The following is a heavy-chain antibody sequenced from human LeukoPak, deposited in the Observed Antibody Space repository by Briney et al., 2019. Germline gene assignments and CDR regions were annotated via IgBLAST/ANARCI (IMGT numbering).Heavy chain of an antibody. CDR1: GFTFSSYS. D-gene: IGHD2-2*01. CDR2: ISSSSSYI. Sequence: GGSLRLSCAASGFTFSSYSMNWVRQAPGKGLEWVSSISSSSSYIYYADSVKGRFTISRDNAKNSLYLQVNSLRAEDTAVYYCARVDCSSTSCSGPYYFDYWGQGTLVTVSS. CDR3: ARVDCSSTSCSGPYYFDY. J-gene: IGHJ4*02. V-gene: IGHV3-21*01.